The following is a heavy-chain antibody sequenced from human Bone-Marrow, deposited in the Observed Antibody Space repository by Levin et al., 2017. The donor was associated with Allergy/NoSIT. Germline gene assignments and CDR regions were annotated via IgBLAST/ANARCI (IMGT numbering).Heavy chain of an antibody. Sequence: SETLSLTCTVSGGSISSDYWSWIRQPPGKGLEWIAYINYSGSTNYNPSLKSRVTISVDTSKNQFSLNLSSVTAADTAVYYCARHGSRDHNGYYAFDYWGQGTLVTVSS. CDR1: GGSISSDY. CDR2: INYSGST. J-gene: IGHJ4*02. D-gene: IGHD3-22*01. CDR3: ARHGSRDHNGYYAFDY. V-gene: IGHV4-59*08.